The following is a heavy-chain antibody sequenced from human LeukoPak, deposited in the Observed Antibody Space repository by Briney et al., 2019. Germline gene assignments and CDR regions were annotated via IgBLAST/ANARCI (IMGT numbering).Heavy chain of an antibody. V-gene: IGHV4-30-2*01. CDR3: GRAAGFSSGYCNY. CDR1: GGSISSGGYY. Sequence: PSETLSLTCTVSGGSISSGGYYWSWIRQPPGKGLEGIGYIYHSGSTYYNPSLKSRVTISVDRSKNQFSLKLNSVTPEDTAVYYCGRAAGFSSGYCNYWGQGTLVTVSS. D-gene: IGHD6-19*01. CDR2: IYHSGST. J-gene: IGHJ4*02.